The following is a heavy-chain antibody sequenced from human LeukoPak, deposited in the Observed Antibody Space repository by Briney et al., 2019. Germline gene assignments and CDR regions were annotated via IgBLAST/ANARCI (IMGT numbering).Heavy chain of an antibody. CDR2: INPSGGST. J-gene: IGHJ4*02. V-gene: IGHV1-46*01. Sequence: ASVKVSCKASGYTFTSYYMHWVRQAPGQGLEWMGIINPSGGSTSYAQKCQGRVTMTRGTSTSTVYMELSSLRSDDTAVYYCARAGITSGWVQNMDYWGQGTLVTVSS. CDR3: ARAGITSGWVQNMDY. D-gene: IGHD6-19*01. CDR1: GYTFTSYY.